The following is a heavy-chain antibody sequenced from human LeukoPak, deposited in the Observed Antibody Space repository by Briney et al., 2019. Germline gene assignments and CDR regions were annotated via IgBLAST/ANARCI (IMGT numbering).Heavy chain of an antibody. Sequence: SETLSLTCTVSGGSTSSYYWSWIRQPPGKGLEWIGYVYYSGNTNYNPSLKSRVTISVDTSKNQFSLNLKSVTAADTAVYYCARVGSGHFDYWGQGTLVTVSS. J-gene: IGHJ4*02. D-gene: IGHD2-15*01. CDR2: VYYSGNT. V-gene: IGHV4-59*01. CDR3: ARVGSGHFDY. CDR1: GGSTSSYY.